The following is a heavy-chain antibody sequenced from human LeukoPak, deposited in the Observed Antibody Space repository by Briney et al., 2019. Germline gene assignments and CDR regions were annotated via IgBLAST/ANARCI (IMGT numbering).Heavy chain of an antibody. CDR2: ISHSGRS. D-gene: IGHD1-26*01. J-gene: IGHJ4*02. V-gene: IGHV4-34*01. Sequence: SETLSLTCAVSGVSFSGYYWSWIRQPPGKGPEWIGEISHSGRSSYNPSLKSRVNISLDTSKNQFSLKLSFVTAADTAVYYCTRTSPGIPLDFWGQGTLVSVSS. CDR3: TRTSPGIPLDF. CDR1: GVSFSGYY.